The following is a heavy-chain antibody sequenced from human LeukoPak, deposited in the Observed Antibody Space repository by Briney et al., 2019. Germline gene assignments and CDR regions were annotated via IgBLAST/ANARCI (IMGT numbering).Heavy chain of an antibody. J-gene: IGHJ4*02. V-gene: IGHV3-30*02. CDR2: ISFDGSDK. Sequence: PGGCLRLSCAASGFIYNNYGMHWVRQAPGKGLEWVTFISFDGSDKSYADSVKGRFIISRDNSKKTLFLQMNSLTADDTAVYYCAKDVSTGWSFDSWGQGILVTVSS. CDR1: GFIYNNYG. D-gene: IGHD6-19*01. CDR3: AKDVSTGWSFDS.